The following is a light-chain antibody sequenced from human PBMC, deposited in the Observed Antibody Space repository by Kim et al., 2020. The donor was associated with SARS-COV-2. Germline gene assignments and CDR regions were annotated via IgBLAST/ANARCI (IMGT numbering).Light chain of an antibody. J-gene: IGKJ2*01. CDR3: QNYEGWPPYT. CDR2: DAS. CDR1: QRVGTR. V-gene: IGKV3-15*01. Sequence: SVSPGEKVTLSCRAGQRVGTRVGWDQQRRCQAPKLLIFDASTRATGVPARFSGSGSGTDFTLTITSLQSEDYAIYYCQNYEGWPPYTFGLGTKLEI.